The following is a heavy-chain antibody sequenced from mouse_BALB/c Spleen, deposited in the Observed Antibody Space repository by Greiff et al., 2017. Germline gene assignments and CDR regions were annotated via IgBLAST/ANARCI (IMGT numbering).Heavy chain of an antibody. Sequence: EVQLVESGGGLVQPKGSLKLSCAASGFTFNTYAMHWVCQAPGKGLEWVARIRSKSNNYATYYADSVKDRFTISRDDSQSMLYLQMNNLKTEDTAMYYCVREHGYARGYAMDYWGQGTSVTVSS. CDR2: IRSKSNNYAT. D-gene: IGHD2-2*01. J-gene: IGHJ4*01. V-gene: IGHV10-3*03. CDR1: GFTFNTYA. CDR3: VREHGYARGYAMDY.